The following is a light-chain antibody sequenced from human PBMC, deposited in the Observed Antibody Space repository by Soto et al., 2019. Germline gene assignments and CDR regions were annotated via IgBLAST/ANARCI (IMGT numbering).Light chain of an antibody. CDR3: QSYDRRLSGYV. J-gene: IGLJ1*01. V-gene: IGLV2-14*01. CDR1: SSDVGAYNY. CDR2: EVS. Sequence: QSVLTQPASVSGPLGQSITISCTGTSSDVGAYNYVSWYQQQPGKAPKLMISEVSNRPSGVSNRFSGSKSGASATLAITGLQAEDEADYYCQSYDRRLSGYVFGTGTKVTVL.